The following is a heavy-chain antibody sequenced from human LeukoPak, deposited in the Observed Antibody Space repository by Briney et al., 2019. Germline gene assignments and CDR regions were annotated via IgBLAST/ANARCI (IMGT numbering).Heavy chain of an antibody. V-gene: IGHV4-59*08. CDR2: IYYSGST. J-gene: IGHJ4*02. D-gene: IGHD2-21*01. Sequence: SETLSLTCTVSGGSISNYYWSWIRQPPGKGLEWIGYIYYSGSTNYNPSLKSRVTISVDTSKNQFSLRVSSVTAADTAVYYCARHLNNCGDDCYVFDYWGQGTLVTVSS. CDR1: GGSISNYY. CDR3: ARHLNNCGDDCYVFDY.